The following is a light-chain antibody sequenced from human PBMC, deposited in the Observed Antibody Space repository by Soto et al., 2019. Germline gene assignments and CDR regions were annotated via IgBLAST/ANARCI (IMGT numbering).Light chain of an antibody. Sequence: DIQMTQSPSSLSASVGDRVTITCRASQRISTFFNWYQQKPGKAPKLLIYAASTLQSGVPSRFTGSGSDTEFTLTINSLQPEDFATYYCQQSYSTPYTFGQGTKLEI. CDR3: QQSYSTPYT. CDR2: AAS. CDR1: QRISTF. J-gene: IGKJ2*01. V-gene: IGKV1-39*01.